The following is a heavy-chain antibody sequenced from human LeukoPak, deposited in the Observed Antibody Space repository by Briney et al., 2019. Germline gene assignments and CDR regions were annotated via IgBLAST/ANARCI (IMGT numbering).Heavy chain of an antibody. Sequence: SETLSLTRTVSGGSISSYYWSWIRQPPGKGLEWIGYIYYSGSTNYNPSLKSRVTISVDTSKNQFSLKLSSVTAADTAVYYCARSVVVTAYFDYWGQGTLVTVSS. CDR1: GGSISSYY. J-gene: IGHJ4*02. V-gene: IGHV4-59*01. CDR3: ARSVVVTAYFDY. D-gene: IGHD2-21*02. CDR2: IYYSGST.